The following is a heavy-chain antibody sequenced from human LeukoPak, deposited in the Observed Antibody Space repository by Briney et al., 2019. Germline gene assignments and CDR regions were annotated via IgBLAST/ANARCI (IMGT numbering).Heavy chain of an antibody. D-gene: IGHD4-17*01. CDR3: ARASSPSYGDYSQNWFDP. CDR2: INPNSGGT. CDR1: GYTFTDYF. Sequence: GASVKVSCKASGYTFTDYFLHWVRQAPGQGLEWMGWINPNSGGTHHAQRFQGRVTMTRDTSISAAYMELSRLRSDDTAVYYCARASSPSYGDYSQNWFDPWGQGTLVTVSS. V-gene: IGHV1-2*02. J-gene: IGHJ5*02.